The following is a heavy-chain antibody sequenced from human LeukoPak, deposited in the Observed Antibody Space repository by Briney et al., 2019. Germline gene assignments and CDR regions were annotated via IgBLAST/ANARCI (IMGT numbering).Heavy chain of an antibody. J-gene: IGHJ3*02. CDR3: ARDYGGNSGAFDI. V-gene: IGHV3-33*01. CDR2: IWYDGSNK. CDR1: GFTFSSYG. Sequence: GGSLRLSCAASGFTFSSYGMHWVRQAPGKGLEWVAVIWYDGSNKYYADSVKGRFTISRDKSKNTLYLQMNSLRPEDTAVYYCARDYGGNSGAFDIWGQGTMVTVSS. D-gene: IGHD4-23*01.